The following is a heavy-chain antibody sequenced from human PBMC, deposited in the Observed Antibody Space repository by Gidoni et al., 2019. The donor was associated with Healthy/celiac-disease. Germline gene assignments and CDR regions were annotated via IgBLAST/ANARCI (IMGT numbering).Heavy chain of an antibody. J-gene: IGHJ4*02. CDR2: IYWDDDK. V-gene: IGHV2-5*02. Sequence: QITLKESGPTLVKPTQTLTLTCTFSGFSLSTSGVGVGWIRQPPGKALEWLALIYWDDDKRYSPSLKSRLTITKDTSKNQVVLTMTNMDPVDTATYYCAHRRGGSGSYYKRGPNYFDYWGQGTLVTVSS. CDR1: GFSLSTSGVG. D-gene: IGHD3-10*01. CDR3: AHRRGGSGSYYKRGPNYFDY.